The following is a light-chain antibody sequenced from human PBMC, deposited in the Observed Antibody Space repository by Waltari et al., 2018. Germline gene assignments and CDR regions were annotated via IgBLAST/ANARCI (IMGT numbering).Light chain of an antibody. Sequence: SSELTQDPAVSVALGQTVRITCQGASLRTYYVSWFHQKPGQAPALVIYGKNNRPSRIPDRVSASSSGSTASLTIMGAQAEDEADYYCHSRDSSGNVLIGGGTKLTVV. CDR2: GKN. J-gene: IGLJ2*01. CDR3: HSRDSSGNVL. V-gene: IGLV3-19*01. CDR1: SLRTYY.